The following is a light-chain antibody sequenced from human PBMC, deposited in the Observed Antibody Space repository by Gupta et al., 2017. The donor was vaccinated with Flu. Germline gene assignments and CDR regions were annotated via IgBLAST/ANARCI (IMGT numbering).Light chain of an antibody. V-gene: IGKV1-27*01. Sequence: DIQMTQSPSSLCASVGDRVTITCRASQGISNYLAWYQQKSGKVPQLLIYAASTLQSGVTSRFSGSGVGNDFNLTIISRHQEDVESYYCQQENRHHPFFTFGHGTKVDIK. CDR3: QQENRHHPFFT. CDR1: QGISNY. J-gene: IGKJ3*01. CDR2: AAS.